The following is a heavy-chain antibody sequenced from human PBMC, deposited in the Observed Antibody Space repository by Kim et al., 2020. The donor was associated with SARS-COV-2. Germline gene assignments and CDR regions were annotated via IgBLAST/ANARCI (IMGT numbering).Heavy chain of an antibody. D-gene: IGHD3-22*01. CDR2: FDPDDGET. V-gene: IGHV1-24*01. Sequence: ASVKVSCKVSGYTLTELSMHWVRQAPGKGLEWMGGFDPDDGETIYAQKFQGRVTMTEDTSTDTAYMELSSLRSEDTAVYYCAYDSSGGNDAFEIWGQGTMVTVSS. J-gene: IGHJ3*02. CDR1: GYTLTELS. CDR3: AYDSSGGNDAFEI.